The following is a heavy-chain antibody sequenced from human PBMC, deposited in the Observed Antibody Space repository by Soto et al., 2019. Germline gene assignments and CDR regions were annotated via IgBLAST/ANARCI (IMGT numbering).Heavy chain of an antibody. Sequence: QVQLQESGPRLVKPSETLSLTCTVSGGSISSYYWSWIRQPPGKGLEWIGYIYYSGSTNYNPTLKSRVTISVDTSKNQFSLKLSSVTAADTAVYYCARGYYDRHWYFDLWGRGTLVTVSS. J-gene: IGHJ2*01. CDR2: IYYSGST. CDR1: GGSISSYY. D-gene: IGHD3-22*01. CDR3: ARGYYDRHWYFDL. V-gene: IGHV4-59*01.